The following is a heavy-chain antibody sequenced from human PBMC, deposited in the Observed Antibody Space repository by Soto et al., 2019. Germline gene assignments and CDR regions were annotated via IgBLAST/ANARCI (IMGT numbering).Heavy chain of an antibody. CDR2: MNPNSGNT. CDR1: GYTFTSYD. CDR3: ARALDIVVVAATVWFDP. J-gene: IGHJ5*02. D-gene: IGHD2-15*01. V-gene: IGHV1-8*01. Sequence: QVQLVQSGAEVKKPEASVKVSCKASGYTFTSYDINWVRQATGQGLEWMGWMNPNSGNTGYAQKFQGRVTMTRNTSISTAYMELSSLRSEDTAVYYCARALDIVVVAATVWFDPWGQGTLVTVSS.